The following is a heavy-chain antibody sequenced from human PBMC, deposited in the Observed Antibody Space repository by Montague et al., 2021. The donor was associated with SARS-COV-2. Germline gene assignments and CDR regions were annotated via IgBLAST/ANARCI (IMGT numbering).Heavy chain of an antibody. J-gene: IGHJ3*02. Sequence: SETLSLTCTVSGGSVNSGSYSWDWIRQHPGKGLEWIGSIHYSGSTSYNPSLKSRVTISIDTSKNHFSLRVNSVTAADSAVYFCARRPGASYYVFWSGGFDIWGQGTMVTVS. CDR3: ARRPGASYYVFWSGGFDI. CDR1: GGSVNSGSYS. D-gene: IGHD3-3*01. CDR2: IHYSGST. V-gene: IGHV4-39*01.